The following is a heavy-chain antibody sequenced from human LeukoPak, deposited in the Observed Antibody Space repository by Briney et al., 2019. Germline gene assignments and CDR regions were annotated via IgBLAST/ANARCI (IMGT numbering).Heavy chain of an antibody. CDR3: ANYIWGSYRHYFGS. V-gene: IGHV3-23*01. J-gene: IGHJ4*02. Sequence: AGGSLRLSCAASGFTFSNYAITWVRQAPGKGLEWVSVIGSGGGGTYYADSVTGRFTISRDKSKNTVYLQMNSLRAEDTAVYFCANYIWGSYRHYFGSWGQGTLVTVSS. CDR1: GFTFSNYA. D-gene: IGHD3-16*02. CDR2: IGSGGGGT.